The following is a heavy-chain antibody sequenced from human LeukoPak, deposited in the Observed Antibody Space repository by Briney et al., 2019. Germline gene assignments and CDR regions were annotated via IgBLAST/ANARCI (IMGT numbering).Heavy chain of an antibody. CDR1: GVSISSYY. CDR3: ARATGYSSGWSPRDAFDI. CDR2: IYYSGST. V-gene: IGHV4-59*01. J-gene: IGHJ3*02. D-gene: IGHD6-13*01. Sequence: PSETLSLTCTVSGVSISSYYWSWIRQPPGKGLEWIGYIYYSGSTNYNPSLKSRVTISVDTSKNQFSLKLSSVTAADTAVYYCARATGYSSGWSPRDAFDIWGQGTMVTVSS.